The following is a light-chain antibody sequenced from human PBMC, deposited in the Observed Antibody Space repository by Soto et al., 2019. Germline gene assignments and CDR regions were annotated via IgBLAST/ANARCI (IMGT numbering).Light chain of an antibody. Sequence: DIQMTQSPSSLSASVGDRVTLTCRASQSISSFLNWYQQKPGKAPKVLIYGASSLQTGVPSRFSGSGSGTDFTLTISSRQPEDSATYYCQQSHSAWTFGQGTKVEI. CDR1: QSISSF. J-gene: IGKJ1*01. CDR3: QQSHSAWT. CDR2: GAS. V-gene: IGKV1-39*01.